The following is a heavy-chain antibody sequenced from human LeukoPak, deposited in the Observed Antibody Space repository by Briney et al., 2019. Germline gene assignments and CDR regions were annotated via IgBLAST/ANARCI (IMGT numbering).Heavy chain of an antibody. V-gene: IGHV1-69*04. CDR2: IIPILGIA. CDR1: GGTFSSYA. D-gene: IGHD5-12*01. CDR3: ASSPLRGYSGYDSNY. J-gene: IGHJ4*02. Sequence: SVKVSCTASGGTFSSYAISWVRQAPGQGLEWMGRIIPILGIANYAQKFQGRVTITADKSTSTAYMELSSLRSEDTAVYYCASSPLRGYSGYDSNYWGQGTLVTVSS.